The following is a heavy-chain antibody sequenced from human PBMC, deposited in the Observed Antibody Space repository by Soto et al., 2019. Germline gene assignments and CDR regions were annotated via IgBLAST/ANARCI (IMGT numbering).Heavy chain of an antibody. CDR2: IYYSGST. J-gene: IGHJ6*03. Sequence: SETLSLTCTVSGGSISSYYWSWIRQPPGKGLEWIGYIYYSGSTNYNPSLKSRVTISVDTSKNQFSLKLSSVTAADTAVYYCASLVIRTYFYYYYCMDVWGKGTTVTVSS. CDR3: ASLVIRTYFYYYYCMDV. V-gene: IGHV4-59*01. CDR1: GGSISSYY. D-gene: IGHD3-3*02.